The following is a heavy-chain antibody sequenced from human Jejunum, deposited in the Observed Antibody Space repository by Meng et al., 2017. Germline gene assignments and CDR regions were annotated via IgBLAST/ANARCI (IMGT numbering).Heavy chain of an antibody. CDR2: IKDDGSET. V-gene: IGHV3-7*01. J-gene: IGHJ4*02. CDR1: GFAFSGHW. D-gene: IGHD6-6*01. Sequence: GESLKISCAASGFAFSGHWMTWLRQGPGKGLEWVANIKDDGSETYYVDSVKGRFTLSRDNAKNSMYMEMNSLRAEDTAIYYCARQDRGSRSSPAYWGQGTLVTVSS. CDR3: ARQDRGSRSSPAY.